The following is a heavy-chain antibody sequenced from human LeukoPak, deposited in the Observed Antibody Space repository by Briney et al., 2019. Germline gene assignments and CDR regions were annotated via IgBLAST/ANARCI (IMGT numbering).Heavy chain of an antibody. J-gene: IGHJ4*02. CDR2: INHSGST. D-gene: IGHD6-13*01. CDR3: ARGQVAAAGTDDY. V-gene: IGHV4-34*01. CDR1: GGSFSGYY. Sequence: SETLSLTCAVYGGSFSGYYWSCIRQPPGKGLEWIGEINHSGSTNYNPSLKSRVTISVDTSKNQFSLKLSSVSAADTAVYYCARGQVAAAGTDDYWGQGTLVTVSS.